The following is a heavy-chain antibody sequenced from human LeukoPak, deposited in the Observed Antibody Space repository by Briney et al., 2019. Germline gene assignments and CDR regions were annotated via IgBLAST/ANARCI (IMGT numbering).Heavy chain of an antibody. V-gene: IGHV4-39*01. J-gene: IGHJ4*02. CDR2: IHHTGSA. CDR3: ARHPSGSSFDY. CDR1: GGSISISNYY. Sequence: SETLSLTCSVSGGSISISNYYWGWIRQPPGKGLEWIETIHHTGSAYYNPSLRSRVTVSVDTSNNQFSLRVTSVTAADTAIYYCARHPSGSSFDYWGQGTLVAVSS. D-gene: IGHD1-26*01.